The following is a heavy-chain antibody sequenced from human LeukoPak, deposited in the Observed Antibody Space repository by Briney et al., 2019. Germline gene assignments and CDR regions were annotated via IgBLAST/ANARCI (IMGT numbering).Heavy chain of an antibody. V-gene: IGHV1-69*06. CDR3: ARKPESFRGIYLDY. CDR2: IIPIFGTA. J-gene: IGHJ4*02. D-gene: IGHD3-10*01. Sequence: ASVKVSCKASGGTFSSYAISWVRQAPGQGLEWMGGIIPIFGTANYAQKFQGRVTITADKSTSTAYMELSSLRSEDTAVYYCARKPESFRGIYLDYGAQEPLVTVSS. CDR1: GGTFSSYA.